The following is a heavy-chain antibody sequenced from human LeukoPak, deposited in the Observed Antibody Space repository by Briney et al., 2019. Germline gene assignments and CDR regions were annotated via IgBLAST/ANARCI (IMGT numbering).Heavy chain of an antibody. CDR2: INPNSGGT. V-gene: IGHV1-2*02. Sequence: ASVEVSCKASGYTFTGYYMHWVRQAPGQGLEWMGWINPNSGGTNYAQKFQGRVTMTRDTSISTAYMEMSRLRSDDTAVYYCARGSVVTAFDIWGQRTMVTVSS. J-gene: IGHJ3*02. CDR3: ARGSVVTAFDI. CDR1: GYTFTGYY. D-gene: IGHD2-21*02.